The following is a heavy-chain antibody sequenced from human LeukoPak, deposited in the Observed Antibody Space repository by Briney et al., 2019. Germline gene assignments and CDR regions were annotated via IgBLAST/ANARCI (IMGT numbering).Heavy chain of an antibody. CDR3: AKAIGGDYGYFDL. J-gene: IGHJ2*01. V-gene: IGHV3-33*06. D-gene: IGHD4-17*01. CDR2: IWYDGSNK. CDR1: GFTFSSYG. Sequence: PGRSLRLSCAASGFTFSSYGMHWVRQAPGKGLEWVAVIWYDGSNKYYADSVKGRFTISGDNSKNTLYLQMNSLRAEDTVVYYCAKAIGGDYGYFDLWGRGTLVTVSS.